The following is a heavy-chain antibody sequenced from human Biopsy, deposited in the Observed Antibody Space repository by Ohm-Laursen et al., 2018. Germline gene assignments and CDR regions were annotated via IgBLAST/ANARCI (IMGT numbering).Heavy chain of an antibody. CDR3: ARESALAGDFDS. CDR1: GASVTSGSYY. D-gene: IGHD6-19*01. J-gene: IGHJ4*02. Sequence: GTLSLTRTVSGASVTSGSYYWSWIRQPPGKGLEWLGYISNIGSTNYNPSLKSRVTISVDTSKNHFSLKLTSVTAADTAVYYCARESALAGDFDSWGQGTLVTVSS. CDR2: ISNIGST. V-gene: IGHV4-61*01.